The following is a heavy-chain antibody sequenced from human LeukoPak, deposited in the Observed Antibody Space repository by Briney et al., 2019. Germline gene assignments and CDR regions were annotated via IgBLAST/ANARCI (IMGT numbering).Heavy chain of an antibody. CDR2: IYPGDSDT. J-gene: IGHJ4*02. D-gene: IGHD6-13*01. CDR1: GYSFTSYW. Sequence: GESLKISCKGSGYSFTSYWIGWARQMPGKGLEWMGIIYPGDSDTRYSPSFRGQVTISADKSISTAYLQWSSLKASDTAMYYCARTGYSSRWAIDNWGQGTLVTVSS. V-gene: IGHV5-51*01. CDR3: ARTGYSSRWAIDN.